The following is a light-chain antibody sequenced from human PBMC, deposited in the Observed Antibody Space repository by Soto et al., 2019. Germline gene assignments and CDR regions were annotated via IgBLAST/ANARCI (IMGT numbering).Light chain of an antibody. CDR1: QSVSSN. CDR2: GAS. V-gene: IGKV3-15*01. Sequence: EIVMTQSPATLSVSPGERATLSCRASQSVSSNLAWYQQKPGQAPRLLIYGASTGATGIPARFSGSGSGTEFTLIITSLQSEDFAVYYCQHYNNWPPWTFGQGTKVEIK. J-gene: IGKJ1*01. CDR3: QHYNNWPPWT.